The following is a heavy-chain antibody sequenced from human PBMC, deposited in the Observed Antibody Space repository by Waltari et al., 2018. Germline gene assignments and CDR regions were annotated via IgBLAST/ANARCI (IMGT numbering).Heavy chain of an antibody. D-gene: IGHD2-21*02. CDR2: INYSGTT. Sequence: QLQMQESGPRLVKPSETLSLTCTVSGGSISSVNYYWGYIRQPPGKGLEWIGIINYSGTTYYTPSLKSRVIISADTSKNQVALQLSPVTAADTAVYYCARFSQVTASSLLDFWGQGTLVTVSS. CDR3: ARFSQVTASSLLDF. CDR1: GGSISSVNYY. J-gene: IGHJ4*02. V-gene: IGHV4-39*01.